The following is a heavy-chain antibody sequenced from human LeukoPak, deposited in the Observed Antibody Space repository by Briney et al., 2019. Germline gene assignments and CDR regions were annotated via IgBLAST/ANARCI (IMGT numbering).Heavy chain of an antibody. CDR2: IIPIFGTA. J-gene: IGHJ4*02. D-gene: IGHD2-15*01. CDR1: GGTFSSYA. V-gene: IGHV1-69*06. Sequence: ASVKVSCKSSGGTFSSYAIIWVRKAPGQELEWIGGIIPIFGTANYAQKFQGRVTITADKSTSTAYMELSSLRSEDTAVYYCASGSCSGGSCYSFAPPFDYWGQGTLVTVSS. CDR3: ASGSCSGGSCYSFAPPFDY.